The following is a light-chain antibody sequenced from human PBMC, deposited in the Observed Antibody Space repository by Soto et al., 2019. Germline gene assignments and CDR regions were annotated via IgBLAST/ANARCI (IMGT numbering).Light chain of an antibody. Sequence: EIVMTQSPATLSVSPGEGATLSFRSSQGIGDTLAWYQQKPGQTPRLLIYGASSRAPGIPDRFSGSGSETDFTLTITRLESEDFAVYSCHQYGSSPWTFGQGTKVDI. CDR2: GAS. J-gene: IGKJ1*01. CDR1: QGIGDT. V-gene: IGKV3-20*01. CDR3: HQYGSSPWT.